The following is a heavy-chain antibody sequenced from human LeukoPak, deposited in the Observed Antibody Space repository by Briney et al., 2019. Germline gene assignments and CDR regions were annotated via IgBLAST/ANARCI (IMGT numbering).Heavy chain of an antibody. V-gene: IGHV3-7*01. CDR2: IKQDGSEK. Sequence: GGSLRLSCAASGFTFSSYWMSWVRQAPGKGQDWEANIKQDGSEKYYVDSVKGRFTISRDNAKNSLYLQMNSLRAEDTAVYYCARDWSGWYFDYWGQGTLVTVSS. CDR1: GFTFSSYW. J-gene: IGHJ4*02. D-gene: IGHD3-3*01. CDR3: ARDWSGWYFDY.